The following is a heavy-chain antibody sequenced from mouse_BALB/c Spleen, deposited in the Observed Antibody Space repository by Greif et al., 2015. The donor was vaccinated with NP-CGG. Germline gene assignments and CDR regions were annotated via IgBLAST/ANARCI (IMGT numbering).Heavy chain of an antibody. Sequence: QVTLKECGPGLVQPSQSLSITCTVSGFSLTSYGVHWVRQSPGKGLEWLGVIWSGGSTDYNAAFISRLSISKDNSKSQVFFKVNSLQANDTAIYYCARGATAMYYFDYWGQGATLTVSS. J-gene: IGHJ2*01. V-gene: IGHV2-2*02. CDR2: IWSGGST. D-gene: IGHD1-2*01. CDR1: GFSLTSYG. CDR3: ARGATAMYYFDY.